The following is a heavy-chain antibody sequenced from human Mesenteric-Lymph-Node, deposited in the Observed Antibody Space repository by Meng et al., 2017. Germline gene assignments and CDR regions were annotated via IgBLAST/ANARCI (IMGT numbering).Heavy chain of an antibody. CDR1: GFTFSSYA. Sequence: GESLKISCAASGFTFSSYAMSWVRQAPGKGLEWVSAISGSGGSTYYADSVKGRFTISRDNSKNTLYLQMNSLRAEDTAVYYCAKDRYSSWYGPGGVDYWGQGTLVTVSS. J-gene: IGHJ4*02. D-gene: IGHD6-13*01. V-gene: IGHV3-23*01. CDR3: AKDRYSSWYGPGGVDY. CDR2: ISGSGGST.